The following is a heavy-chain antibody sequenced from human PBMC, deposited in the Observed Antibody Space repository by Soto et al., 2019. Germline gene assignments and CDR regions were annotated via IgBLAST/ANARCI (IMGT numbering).Heavy chain of an antibody. CDR3: ARASLGSTSWYAGSRWFDP. V-gene: IGHV4-61*01. D-gene: IGHD6-13*01. CDR1: GASVSSATSY. CDR2: IHYSGST. Sequence: KSSETLSLTCTVSGASVSSATSYWSWIRQPPWKGLQWMGYIHYSGSTKYNPSLKSRVTISLETSKNQLSLKLSSVSAADTAVYYCARASLGSTSWYAGSRWFDPWGQGXLVTVSS. J-gene: IGHJ5*02.